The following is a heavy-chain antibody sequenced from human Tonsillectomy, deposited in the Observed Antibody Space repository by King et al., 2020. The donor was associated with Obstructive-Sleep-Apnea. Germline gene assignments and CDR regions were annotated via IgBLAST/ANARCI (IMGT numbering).Heavy chain of an antibody. Sequence: VQLQESGPGLVKPSETLSLTCTVSGGSISGYYWSWIRQPPGKGLEWIGYIYYIGRTNYNPSLRSRVTISVDTSKNQFSLRLSSVTAADTAVYYCATSGVDVLTGYFNWFDPWGQGTLVTVSS. J-gene: IGHJ5*02. CDR2: IYYIGRT. CDR3: ATSGVDVLTGYFNWFDP. V-gene: IGHV4-59*01. CDR1: GGSISGYY. D-gene: IGHD3-9*01.